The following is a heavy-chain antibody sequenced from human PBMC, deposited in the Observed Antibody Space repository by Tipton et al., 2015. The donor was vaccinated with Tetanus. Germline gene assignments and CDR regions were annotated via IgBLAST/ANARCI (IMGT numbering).Heavy chain of an antibody. CDR3: AKGQSDADYYYYGMAV. D-gene: IGHD4-11*01. Sequence: GSLRLSCAASGFTFSSYAMSWVRRAPGKGLEWVSAISGSGGSTYYADSVKGRFTISRDNSKNTLYLQMNSLRAEDTAVYYCAKGQSDADYYYYGMAVWGQGTPVTVSS. J-gene: IGHJ6*02. CDR2: ISGSGGST. V-gene: IGHV3-23*01. CDR1: GFTFSSYA.